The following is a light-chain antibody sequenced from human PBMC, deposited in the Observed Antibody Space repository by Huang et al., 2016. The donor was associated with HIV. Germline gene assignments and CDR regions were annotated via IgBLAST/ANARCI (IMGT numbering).Light chain of an antibody. V-gene: IGKV3-15*01. J-gene: IGKJ1*01. CDR1: QSVRDN. CDR3: QQYYTWPRT. Sequence: EVLMTQSPATLPECPGGRVTISCWASQSVRDNLAWFQQKPGQAPRLLLHGSSTRATGVPARFSGSGSGTGFTLTITSLQSEDYAVYYCQQYYTWPRTFGQGTRVE. CDR2: GSS.